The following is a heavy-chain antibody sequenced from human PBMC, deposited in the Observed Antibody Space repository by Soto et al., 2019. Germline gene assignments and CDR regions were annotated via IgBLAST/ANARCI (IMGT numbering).Heavy chain of an antibody. Sequence: PSETLSLTCTVPGGSVRSDNYYWIWIRQPPGKGLEYIGYIAYSGSTNYTPSLKSRVTLSVDTSKNQFSRKVASMTASDTAVYYCAMGTVFRSLDCWSQGTLATVSS. CDR2: IAYSGST. CDR3: AMGTVFRSLDC. V-gene: IGHV4-61*01. J-gene: IGHJ4*02. CDR1: GGSVRSDNYY. D-gene: IGHD7-27*01.